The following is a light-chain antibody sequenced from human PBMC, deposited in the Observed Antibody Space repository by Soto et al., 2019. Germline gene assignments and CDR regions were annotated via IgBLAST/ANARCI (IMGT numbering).Light chain of an antibody. CDR1: QSVSGDY. V-gene: IGKV3-20*01. CDR2: EAS. Sequence: PGGRVALSCRASQSVSGDYVAWYQQKPGQAPRLLIYEASRRAPGVPARFSGSGSGTDFLLTITRLEPDDLALYFCQQYGKSPHTFGQGTKLEIK. CDR3: QQYGKSPHT. J-gene: IGKJ2*01.